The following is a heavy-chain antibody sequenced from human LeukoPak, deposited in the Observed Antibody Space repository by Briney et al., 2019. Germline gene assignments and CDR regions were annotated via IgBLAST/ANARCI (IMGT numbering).Heavy chain of an antibody. CDR3: ARVQTESYYYGSGSYFDY. V-gene: IGHV1-24*01. J-gene: IGHJ4*02. CDR2: FDPEDGET. Sequence: GASVKVSCKVSGYTLTELSMHWVRQAPGKGLERMGGFDPEDGETIYAQKFQGRVTMTEDTSTDTAYMELSSLRSEDTAVYYCARVQTESYYYGSGSYFDYWGQGTLVTVSS. CDR1: GYTLTELS. D-gene: IGHD3-10*01.